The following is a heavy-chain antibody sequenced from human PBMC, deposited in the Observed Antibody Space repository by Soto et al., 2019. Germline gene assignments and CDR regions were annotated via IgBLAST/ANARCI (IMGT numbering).Heavy chain of an antibody. J-gene: IGHJ5*02. CDR1: GNAFPNYW. CDR2: VYPGDSDT. D-gene: IGHD6-13*01. CDR3: ARRFGAAAGTEEWFDP. V-gene: IGHV5-51*01. Sequence: XESLKISWQCSGNAFPNYWIGLLRRMPGKGLEWMGMVYPGDSDTRYSPSFQGQVTISADKSISTAYLQWSSLKASDTAMYYCARRFGAAAGTEEWFDPWGQGTLVTVSS.